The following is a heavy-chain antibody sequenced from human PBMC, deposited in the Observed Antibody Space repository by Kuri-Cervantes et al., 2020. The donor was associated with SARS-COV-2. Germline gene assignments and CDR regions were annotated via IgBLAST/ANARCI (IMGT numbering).Heavy chain of an antibody. D-gene: IGHD4-17*01. V-gene: IGHV3-33*06. Sequence: GESLKISCAASGFTFSSYGMHWVRQAPGKGLEWVAVIWYGGSNKYYADSVKGRFTISRDNSKNTLYLQTNSLRAEDTAVYYCAKEGGDGDYADYYFDYWGQGTLVTVSS. CDR1: GFTFSSYG. J-gene: IGHJ4*02. CDR3: AKEGGDGDYADYYFDY. CDR2: IWYGGSNK.